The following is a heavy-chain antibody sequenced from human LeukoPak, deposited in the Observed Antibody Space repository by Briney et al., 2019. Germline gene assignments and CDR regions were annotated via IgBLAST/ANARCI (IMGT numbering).Heavy chain of an antibody. Sequence: GGSLRLSCAASGFTFSSYGMHWVRQAPGKGLEWVAVIWCDGSNKYYADSVKGRFTISRDNSKNTLYLQMNSLRAEDTAVYYCAKEQYYYDSSGYYPLFDYWGQGTLVTVSS. CDR3: AKEQYYYDSSGYYPLFDY. D-gene: IGHD3-22*01. J-gene: IGHJ4*02. CDR1: GFTFSSYG. V-gene: IGHV3-33*06. CDR2: IWCDGSNK.